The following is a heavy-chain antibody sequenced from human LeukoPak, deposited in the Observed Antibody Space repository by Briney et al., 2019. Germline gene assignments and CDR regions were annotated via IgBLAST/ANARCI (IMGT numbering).Heavy chain of an antibody. J-gene: IGHJ4*02. CDR2: ISAYNGNT. Sequence: ASVKVSCKASGYTFTSYGISWVRQAPGQGLEWMGWISAYNGNTNYAQKLQGRVTMTTDTSTSTAYMELSSLRSEDTAVYYCARNLIAAAGTYQDYYFDYWGQGTLVTVSS. D-gene: IGHD6-13*01. CDR1: GYTFTSYG. CDR3: ARNLIAAAGTYQDYYFDY. V-gene: IGHV1-18*01.